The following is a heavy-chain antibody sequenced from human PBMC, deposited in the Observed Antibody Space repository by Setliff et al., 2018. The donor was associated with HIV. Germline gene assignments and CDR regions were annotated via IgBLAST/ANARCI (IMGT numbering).Heavy chain of an antibody. J-gene: IGHJ4*02. CDR1: GYTLTEFS. CDR3: ATLKDQWLSEGGLDY. D-gene: IGHD6-19*01. V-gene: IGHV1-24*01. CDR2: FDPEDGDT. Sequence: GASVKVSCKVSGYTLTEFSMHWVRQAPGKGLEWMGRFDPEDGDTLYAQNFQGRVTMTEDPPTDTAYLELSGLRFEDTAGYYCATLKDQWLSEGGLDYWGQGTLVTVSS.